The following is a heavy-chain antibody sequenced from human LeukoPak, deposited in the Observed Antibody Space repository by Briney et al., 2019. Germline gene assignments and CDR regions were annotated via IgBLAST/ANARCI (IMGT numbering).Heavy chain of an antibody. CDR2: IYYSGST. Sequence: SETLSLTCTVSGGSISSYYWSWIRQPPGKGLEWIGYIYYSGSTNYNPSLKSRVTISVDTSKNQFSLKLSSVTAADTAVYYCAGLERLGDYFDYWGQGTLVTVSS. D-gene: IGHD1-1*01. CDR3: AGLERLGDYFDY. CDR1: GGSISSYY. J-gene: IGHJ4*02. V-gene: IGHV4-59*08.